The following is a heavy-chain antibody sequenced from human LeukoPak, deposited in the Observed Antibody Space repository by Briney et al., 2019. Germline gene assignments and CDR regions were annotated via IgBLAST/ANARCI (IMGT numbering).Heavy chain of an antibody. V-gene: IGHV3-7*04. CDR2: IHPEGNEK. CDR3: ARGDAFSGDH. J-gene: IGHJ4*02. CDR1: GFSFTNFW. Sequence: GGSLRLXCAVSGFSFTNFWMSWVRQAPGRGLEWVANIHPEGNEKYHVESVKGRFTISRDNTKNLLFLQMNGLRVEDTAAYYCARGDAFSGDHWGQGTLVTVSS.